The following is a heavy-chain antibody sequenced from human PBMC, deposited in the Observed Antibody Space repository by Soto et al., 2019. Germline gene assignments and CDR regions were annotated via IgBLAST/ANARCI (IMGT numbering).Heavy chain of an antibody. D-gene: IGHD3-10*01. V-gene: IGHV3-30-3*01. CDR1: GFTFSSYA. Sequence: GGSLRLSCAASGFTFSSYAMHWVRQAPGKGLEWVAVISYDGSNKYYADSVKGRFTISRDNSKNTLYLQMNSLRAEDTAVYYCARDTPPRGNDYWGQGTLVTVSS. CDR2: ISYDGSNK. J-gene: IGHJ4*02. CDR3: ARDTPPRGNDY.